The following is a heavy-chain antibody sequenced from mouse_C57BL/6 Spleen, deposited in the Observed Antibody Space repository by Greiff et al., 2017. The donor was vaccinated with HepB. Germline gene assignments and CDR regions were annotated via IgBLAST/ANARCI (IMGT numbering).Heavy chain of an antibody. CDR2: IYPSDSET. V-gene: IGHV1-61*01. Sequence: VQLQQPGAELVRPGSSVKLSCKASGYTFTSYWMDWVKQRPGQGLEWIGNIYPSDSETHYNQKFKDKATLTVDKSSSTAYMQLSSLTSEDSAVYYCARSPSTMVTTEFAYWGQGTLVTVSA. J-gene: IGHJ3*01. CDR1: GYTFTSYW. CDR3: ARSPSTMVTTEFAY. D-gene: IGHD2-2*01.